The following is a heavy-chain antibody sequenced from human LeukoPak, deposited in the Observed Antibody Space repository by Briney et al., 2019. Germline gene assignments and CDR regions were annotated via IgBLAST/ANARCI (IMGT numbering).Heavy chain of an antibody. V-gene: IGHV1-2*02. J-gene: IGHJ5*02. CDR2: INPISGGT. CDR3: ARDQGMRWSINWSDP. D-gene: IGHD4-23*01. Sequence: ASVKVSCKASGYSFSGYYINWARQAPGQGLEWMGWINPISGGTNYARNFQARVTMTRDMSITTAYMELSSLTSDDTAMYYCARDQGMRWSINWSDPWGQGTLVIVSS. CDR1: GYSFSGYY.